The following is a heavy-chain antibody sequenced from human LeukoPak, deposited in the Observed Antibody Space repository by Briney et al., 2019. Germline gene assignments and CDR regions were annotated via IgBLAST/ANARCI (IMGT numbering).Heavy chain of an antibody. CDR3: ATGRDAYKTGY. CDR2: MHDSGIT. Sequence: PSETLSLTCTVSGGSISSYHCSWIRQPPGKGLEWIGYMHDSGITNYNPSLESRVTISVDTSKNQFFLKLNSVTAADTAVYYCATGRDAYKTGYWGQGTLVTVSS. D-gene: IGHD5-24*01. V-gene: IGHV4-59*01. J-gene: IGHJ4*02. CDR1: GGSISSYH.